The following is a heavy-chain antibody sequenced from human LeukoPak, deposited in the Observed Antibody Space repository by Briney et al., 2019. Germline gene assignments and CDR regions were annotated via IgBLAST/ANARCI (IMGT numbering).Heavy chain of an antibody. J-gene: IGHJ6*03. Sequence: GGSLRLSCAASGFTFSDYYMSWIRQAPGKGLEWVSYISSSGSTIYYADSVKGRFTISRDNAKNSLYLQMNSLRAEDTAVYYCARDFYDSSGYYLPNYYYYMDVWGKGTTVTVSS. V-gene: IGHV3-11*04. CDR3: ARDFYDSSGYYLPNYYYYMDV. CDR1: GFTFSDYY. CDR2: ISSSGSTI. D-gene: IGHD3-22*01.